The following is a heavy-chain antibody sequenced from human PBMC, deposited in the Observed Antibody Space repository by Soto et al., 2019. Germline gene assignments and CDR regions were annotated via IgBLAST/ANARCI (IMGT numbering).Heavy chain of an antibody. Sequence: QVQLVQSGAEVKKPGSSVKVSCKDSGGTFSSYTISWVRQAPGQGLEWMGRIIPILGIANYAQKFQGRVTITADKSTSTAYMELSSLRSEDTAVYYCAREARGICSGGSCYSDYWGQGTLVTVSS. J-gene: IGHJ4*02. CDR3: AREARGICSGGSCYSDY. CDR1: GGTFSSYT. D-gene: IGHD2-15*01. CDR2: IIPILGIA. V-gene: IGHV1-69*08.